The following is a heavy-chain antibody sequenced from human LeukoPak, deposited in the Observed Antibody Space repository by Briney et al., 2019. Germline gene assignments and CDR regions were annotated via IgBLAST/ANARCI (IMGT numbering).Heavy chain of an antibody. Sequence: GESLKISCKGSGYSFTNYWIAWVRQMPGKGLEWMGILYPGDPDTRYSPSFQGQVTISADRSISTAYLQWSSLKASDTAMYYCARASRDGYNQNFDYWGQGTLVTVSS. J-gene: IGHJ4*02. V-gene: IGHV5-51*01. D-gene: IGHD5-24*01. CDR3: ARASRDGYNQNFDY. CDR1: GYSFTNYW. CDR2: LYPGDPDT.